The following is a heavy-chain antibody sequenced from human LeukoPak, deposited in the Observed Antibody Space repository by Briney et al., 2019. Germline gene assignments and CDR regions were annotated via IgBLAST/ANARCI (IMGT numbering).Heavy chain of an antibody. D-gene: IGHD6-6*01. J-gene: IGHJ4*02. CDR1: GFTFSSYA. V-gene: IGHV3-64D*09. Sequence: GGSLRLSCSTSGFTFSSYAVHWVRHAPGKGLQYVSAISTDGGHTYYADSVKGRFTISRDNSKNTLYLQMSSLRAEDTAVYYCVKGGRYSGSSADYWGQGTLVTASS. CDR3: VKGGRYSGSSADY. CDR2: ISTDGGHT.